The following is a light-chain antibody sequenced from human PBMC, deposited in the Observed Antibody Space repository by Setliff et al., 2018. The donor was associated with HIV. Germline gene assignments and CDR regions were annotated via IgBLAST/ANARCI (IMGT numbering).Light chain of an antibody. CDR2: DTS. Sequence: QAVVTQEPSLTVSPGGTVTLTCGSSTGAVTSGHFPYWFQQKPGQAPRTLIYDTSSKHSWTPARFSGSLLGGKAALTLSGAQPEDEADYYCLLSYSTDPYVFGTGTKGTV. V-gene: IGLV7-46*01. CDR3: LLSYSTDPYV. J-gene: IGLJ1*01. CDR1: TGAVTSGHF.